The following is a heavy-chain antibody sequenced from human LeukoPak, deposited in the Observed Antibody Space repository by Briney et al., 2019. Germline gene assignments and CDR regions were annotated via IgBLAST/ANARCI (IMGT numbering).Heavy chain of an antibody. Sequence: ASVKVSCKASGYTFTSYDINWVRQAPGQGLEWMGWINPNGGGTNYAQTFLGRVTMTRDTSISTAYMELSSLRSDDTAVYYCARLLVGVITPHFDYWGQGTLVTVSS. CDR2: INPNGGGT. V-gene: IGHV1-2*02. D-gene: IGHD3-10*01. J-gene: IGHJ4*02. CDR1: GYTFTSYD. CDR3: ARLLVGVITPHFDY.